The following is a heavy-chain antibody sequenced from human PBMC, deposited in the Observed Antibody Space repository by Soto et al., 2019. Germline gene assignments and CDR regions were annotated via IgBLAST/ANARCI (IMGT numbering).Heavy chain of an antibody. D-gene: IGHD6-19*01. CDR2: ISAYNGNT. V-gene: IGHV1-18*01. CDR3: AREVVRVAGTRWFDP. J-gene: IGHJ5*02. Sequence: ASVKVSCKASGHTFTSYGISWVRQAPGQGLEWMGWISAYNGNTNYAQKLQGRVTMTTDTSTSTAYMELRSLRSDDTAVYYCAREVVRVAGTRWFDPWGQGTLVTVSS. CDR1: GHTFTSYG.